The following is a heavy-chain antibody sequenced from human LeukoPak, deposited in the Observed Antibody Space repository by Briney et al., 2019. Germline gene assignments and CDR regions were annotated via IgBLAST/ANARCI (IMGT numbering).Heavy chain of an antibody. Sequence: SQTLSLTCTVSGGSISSGHYYWSWIRQPPGKGLEWIGYIYYSGGTYYNPSLKSRVTISVDTSKNQFSLKLSSVTAADTAVYYCARALPYDSSGYYYAPHFDYWGQGTLVTVSS. D-gene: IGHD3-22*01. CDR1: GGSISSGHYY. J-gene: IGHJ4*02. CDR3: ARALPYDSSGYYYAPHFDY. V-gene: IGHV4-30-4*01. CDR2: IYYSGGT.